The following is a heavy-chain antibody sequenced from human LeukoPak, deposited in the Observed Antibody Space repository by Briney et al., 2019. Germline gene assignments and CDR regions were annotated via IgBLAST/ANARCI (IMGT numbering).Heavy chain of an antibody. J-gene: IGHJ4*02. V-gene: IGHV3-7*01. CDR1: GLTFSAYY. Sequence: PGGSLRLSCSASGLTFSAYYMSWVRQAPGKGLEWVAHIRKDGSEKYYVDSVKGRFTISRDNTKKSLYLQMNSLRAEDTAVYYCARHLGQWFFDQWGQGTLVTVSS. CDR3: ARHLGQWFFDQ. D-gene: IGHD3-22*01. CDR2: IRKDGSEK.